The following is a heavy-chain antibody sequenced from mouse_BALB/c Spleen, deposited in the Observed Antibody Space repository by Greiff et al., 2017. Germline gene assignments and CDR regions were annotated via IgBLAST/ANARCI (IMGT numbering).Heavy chain of an antibody. CDR1: GDSITSGY. Sequence: DVQLQESGPSLVKPSQTLSLTCSVTGDSITSGYWNWIRKFPGNKLEYMGYISYSGSTYYNPSLKSRISITRDTSKNQYYLQLNSVTTEDTATYYCARGYDGKGWYFDVWGAGTTVTVAS. D-gene: IGHD2-14*01. CDR3: ARGYDGKGWYFDV. J-gene: IGHJ1*01. CDR2: ISYSGST. V-gene: IGHV3-8*02.